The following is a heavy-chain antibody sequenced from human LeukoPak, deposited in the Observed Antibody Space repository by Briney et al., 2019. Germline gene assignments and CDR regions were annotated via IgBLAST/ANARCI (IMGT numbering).Heavy chain of an antibody. D-gene: IGHD4-23*01. CDR2: IIPIFGTA. J-gene: IGHJ5*02. CDR3: ARDFRLAGYDYGGNPFLYTWFDL. V-gene: IGHV1-69*05. CDR1: GGTFSSYA. Sequence: ASVKVSCKASGGTFSSYAISWVRQAPGQGLEWMGGIIPIFGTANYAQKFQGRVTITTDESTSTAYMELSSLRSEDTAVYYCARDFRLAGYDYGGNPFLYTWFDLWGQGTLVTVSS.